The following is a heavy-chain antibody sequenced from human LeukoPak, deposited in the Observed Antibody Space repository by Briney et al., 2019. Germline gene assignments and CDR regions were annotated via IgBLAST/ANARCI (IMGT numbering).Heavy chain of an antibody. CDR2: IRYDGNNK. CDR3: ARAPLWFGELWWAFDI. J-gene: IGHJ3*02. Sequence: GGSLRLSCAASGFTFSSYGMHWVRQAPGKGLEWVAFIRYDGNNKYYADSVKGRFTISRDNSKNTLYLQMNSLRAEDTAVYYCARAPLWFGELWWAFDIWGQGTMVTVSS. D-gene: IGHD3-10*01. CDR1: GFTFSSYG. V-gene: IGHV3-30*02.